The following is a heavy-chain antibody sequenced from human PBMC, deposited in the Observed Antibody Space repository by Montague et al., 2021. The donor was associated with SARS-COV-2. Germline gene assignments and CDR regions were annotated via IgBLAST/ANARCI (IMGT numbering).Heavy chain of an antibody. Sequence: SETLSLTCTVSGDSISTSYWNWIRLFPGKGLEWICYIAYSGSTNYNPSLHSRVIISVDRSKIQFSLKLNSVTAADTAIYYCASLRYDNYYGMDVWGQGTTVTVSS. CDR3: ASLRYDNYYGMDV. CDR2: IAYSGST. D-gene: IGHD3-22*01. J-gene: IGHJ6*02. CDR1: GDSISTSY. V-gene: IGHV4-59*13.